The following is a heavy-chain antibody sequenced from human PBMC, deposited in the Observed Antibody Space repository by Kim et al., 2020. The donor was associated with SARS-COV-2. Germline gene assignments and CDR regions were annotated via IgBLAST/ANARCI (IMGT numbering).Heavy chain of an antibody. Sequence: SNPSIRSRVIISVDTSKNQFSLRLSSVTAADTAVYYCARAGDGYNVIFDIWGQGTMVTVSS. J-gene: IGHJ3*02. D-gene: IGHD5-12*01. CDR3: ARAGDGYNVIFDI. V-gene: IGHV4-31*02.